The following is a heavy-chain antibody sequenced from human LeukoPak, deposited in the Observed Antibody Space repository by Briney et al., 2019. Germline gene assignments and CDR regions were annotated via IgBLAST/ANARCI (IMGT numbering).Heavy chain of an antibody. V-gene: IGHV4-4*09. CDR1: GFSISSGYY. Sequence: SETLSLTCTVSGFSISSGYYWGWIRQPPGKGLEWNGYIYTSGSTNYNPSLKSRVTISVDTSKNQFSLKLSSATAADTAVYYCARHGPGYYDSSGYWFDPWGQGTLVTVSS. CDR2: IYTSGST. D-gene: IGHD3-22*01. CDR3: ARHGPGYYDSSGYWFDP. J-gene: IGHJ5*02.